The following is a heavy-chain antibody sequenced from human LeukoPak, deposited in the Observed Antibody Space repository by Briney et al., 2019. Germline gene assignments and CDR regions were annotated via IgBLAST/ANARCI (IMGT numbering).Heavy chain of an antibody. J-gene: IGHJ4*02. CDR1: GFTFSSYE. CDR3: AKDQPDY. V-gene: IGHV3-30*02. Sequence: GGSLRLSCAASGFTFSSYEMNWVRQAPGKGLEWVAFIRYDGSNKYYADSVKGRFTISRDNSKNTLYLQMNSLRAEDTAVYYCAKDQPDYWGQGTLVTVSS. CDR2: IRYDGSNK.